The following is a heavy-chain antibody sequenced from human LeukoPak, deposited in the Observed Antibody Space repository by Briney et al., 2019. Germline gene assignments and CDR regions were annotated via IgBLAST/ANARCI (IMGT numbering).Heavy chain of an antibody. CDR2: IIPIFGTA. V-gene: IGHV1-69*01. CDR3: ARGGVTMVRGVIGQGDAFDI. J-gene: IGHJ3*02. D-gene: IGHD3-10*01. CDR1: GGTFSSYA. Sequence: ASVKVSCKASGGTFSSYAISWVRQAPGQGLEWMGGIIPIFGTANYAQKFQGRVTITADESTSTAYMELSSLRSEDTAVYYCARGGVTMVRGVIGQGDAFDIWGQGTMVTVSS.